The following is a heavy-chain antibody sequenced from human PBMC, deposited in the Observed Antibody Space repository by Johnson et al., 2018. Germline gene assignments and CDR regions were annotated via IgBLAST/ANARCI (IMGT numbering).Heavy chain of an antibody. D-gene: IGHD1-26*01. Sequence: EVQLVECGGGLVQPGRSLRLACAASGFTFDDYAMHWVRQAPGKGLEWVSGISWNSADIGYADSVKGRFTISRDNSKNTLYLHMNSLRAEDTAVYYCAKTGSSDLSSFYYYYYMDVWGKGTSVTVSS. CDR2: ISWNSADI. V-gene: IGHV3-9*01. J-gene: IGHJ6*03. CDR1: GFTFDDYA. CDR3: AKTGSSDLSSFYYYYYMDV.